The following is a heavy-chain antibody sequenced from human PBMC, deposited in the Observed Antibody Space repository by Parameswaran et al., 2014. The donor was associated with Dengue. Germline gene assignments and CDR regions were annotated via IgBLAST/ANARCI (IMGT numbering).Heavy chain of an antibody. Sequence: WIRQPPGKGLEWVGRIKSKTDGGTTDYAAPVKGRFTISRDDSKNTLYLQMNSLKTEDTAVYYCTTRAMVRGVIGGDYYYYMDVWGKGTTVTVSS. CDR3: TTRAMVRGVIGGDYYYYMDV. D-gene: IGHD3-10*01. V-gene: IGHV3-15*01. J-gene: IGHJ6*03. CDR2: IKSKTDGGTT.